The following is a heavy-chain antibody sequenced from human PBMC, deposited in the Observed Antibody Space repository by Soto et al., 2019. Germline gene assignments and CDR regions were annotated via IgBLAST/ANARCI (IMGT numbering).Heavy chain of an antibody. V-gene: IGHV3-23*01. CDR2: ISGSGSST. J-gene: IGHJ4*02. Sequence: EVQLLESGGGLVQPGGSLRLSCAASGFTFSSYAMSWVRQAPGKGLEWVSAISGSGSSTYYADSVRGRFTISRDNSKNTLYLQMNNLGAEDTAVFYCAKGPPVAGTAHFDHWGQGTLVTVSA. CDR3: AKGPPVAGTAHFDH. D-gene: IGHD6-19*01. CDR1: GFTFSSYA.